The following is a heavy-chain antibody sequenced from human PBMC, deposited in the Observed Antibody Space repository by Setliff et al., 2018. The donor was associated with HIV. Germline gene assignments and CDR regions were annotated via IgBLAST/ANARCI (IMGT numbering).Heavy chain of an antibody. CDR1: GFTFSTYG. Sequence: GGSLRLSCAASGFTFSTYGMHWVRQAPGKGLEWVAVISYDGSNKYYADSVKGRFTLSRDTSKNTMYLQMNSLRREDTAVYYCARVLPYNSALDNWGQGTLVTVSS. J-gene: IGHJ4*02. CDR3: ARVLPYNSALDN. V-gene: IGHV3-30*03. CDR2: ISYDGSNK. D-gene: IGHD6-25*01.